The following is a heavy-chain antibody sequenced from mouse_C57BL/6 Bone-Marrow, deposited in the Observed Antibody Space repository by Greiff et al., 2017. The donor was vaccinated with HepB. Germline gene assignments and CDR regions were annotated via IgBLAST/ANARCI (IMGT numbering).Heavy chain of an antibody. CDR3: ARSGGYPSRGY. Sequence: VQLQQSGAELVKPGASVKMSCKASGYTFTSYWITWVKQRPGQGLEWIGDIYPGSGSTNYNEKFKSKATLTVDTSSSTAYMQLSSLTSEDSAVYYCARSGGYPSRGYWGQGTTLTVSS. CDR1: GYTFTSYW. D-gene: IGHD1-1*02. CDR2: IYPGSGST. V-gene: IGHV1-55*01. J-gene: IGHJ2*01.